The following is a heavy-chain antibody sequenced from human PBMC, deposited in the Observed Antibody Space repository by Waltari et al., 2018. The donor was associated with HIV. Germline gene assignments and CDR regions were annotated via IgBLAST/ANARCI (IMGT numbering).Heavy chain of an antibody. V-gene: IGHV2-5*02. CDR2: IYWDDDK. D-gene: IGHD6-13*01. CDR1: GFSLTTSAVG. Sequence: QITLKESGPTLVKPTQTLTLTCTFSGFSLTTSAVGVGWIRQPPGKALEWLAFIYWDDDKRYSPSQKSRLTITKDTSKNQVVLAMTNVGPVDTATYFCARIAATTGSDYFYYYGMDVWGQGTTVTVSS. CDR3: ARIAATTGSDYFYYYGMDV. J-gene: IGHJ6*02.